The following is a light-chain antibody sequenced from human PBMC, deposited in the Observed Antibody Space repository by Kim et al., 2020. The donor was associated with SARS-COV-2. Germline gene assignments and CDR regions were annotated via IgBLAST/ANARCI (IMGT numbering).Light chain of an antibody. CDR1: SLRSYY. CDR2: GKN. V-gene: IGLV3-19*01. J-gene: IGLJ1*01. Sequence: SSELTQDPAVSVALGQTVRITCQGDSLRSYYASWYQQKPGQAPVLVIYGKNNRPSGIPDRFSGSSSGNTASLTITGAQAEDEADYYCNSRDSSSNHHVFGTGTKVTVL. CDR3: NSRDSSSNHHV.